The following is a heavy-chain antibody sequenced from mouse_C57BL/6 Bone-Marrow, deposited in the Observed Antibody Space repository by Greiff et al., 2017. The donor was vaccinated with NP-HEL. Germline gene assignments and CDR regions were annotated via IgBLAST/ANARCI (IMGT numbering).Heavy chain of an antibody. V-gene: IGHV5-6*01. CDR3: ASPYDYDVAWFAY. J-gene: IGHJ3*01. CDR2: ISSGGSYT. D-gene: IGHD2-4*01. Sequence: EVQLVESGGDLVKPGRSLKLSCAASGFTFSSYGMSWVRQTPDKRLEWVATISSGGSYTYYPDSVKGRFTISRDNAKNTLYLQMSSLKSEDTAMYYCASPYDYDVAWFAYWGQGTLVTVSA. CDR1: GFTFSSYG.